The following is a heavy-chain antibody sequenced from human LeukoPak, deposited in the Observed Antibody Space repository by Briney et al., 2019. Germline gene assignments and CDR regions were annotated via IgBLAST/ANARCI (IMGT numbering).Heavy chain of an antibody. D-gene: IGHD4-17*01. CDR3: ARDGDYGGPYYFDY. CDR1: GGSVSSGSYY. V-gene: IGHV4-61*01. CDR2: IYYSGSI. J-gene: IGHJ4*02. Sequence: SETLSLTCTVSGGSVSSGSYYWSWIRQPPGKGLEWIGYIYYSGSINYNPSLKSRGTISVDTSKNQFCLKLSSVTAADTAVYYCARDGDYGGPYYFDYWGQGTLVTVSS.